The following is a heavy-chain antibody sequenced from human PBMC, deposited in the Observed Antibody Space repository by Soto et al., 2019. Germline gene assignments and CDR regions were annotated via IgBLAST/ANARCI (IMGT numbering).Heavy chain of an antibody. CDR1: GGTFTSHA. D-gene: IGHD2-21*01. V-gene: IGHV1-69*12. CDR2: IIPSFGTA. Sequence: QVQLVQSGAEVKKPGSSVKVSCKTSGGTFTSHAINWVRQAPGQGLEWMGGIIPSFGTANYAQKFQGRVTISADDSTDTAYIALTRLRSADTAKYFCANANGNMVRRYYFYYGMDVWGQGTSITVSS. CDR3: ANANGNMVRRYYFYYGMDV. J-gene: IGHJ6*02.